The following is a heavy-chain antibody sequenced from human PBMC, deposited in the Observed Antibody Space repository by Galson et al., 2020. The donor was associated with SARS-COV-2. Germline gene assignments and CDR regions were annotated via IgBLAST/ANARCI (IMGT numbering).Heavy chain of an antibody. V-gene: IGHV1-46*01. Sequence: PSVKVSCKASGYTFTNYYVHWVRRAPGQGLEWMGVITPHGDSTLYAQKFQGRVTMTWDTSTTTVYMELGGIRSDDTAVYYCAREHDDMSSSAYDYWGQGTLVTVSS. D-gene: IGHD3-22*01. CDR1: GYTFTNYY. CDR2: ITPHGDST. CDR3: AREHDDMSSSAYDY. J-gene: IGHJ4*02.